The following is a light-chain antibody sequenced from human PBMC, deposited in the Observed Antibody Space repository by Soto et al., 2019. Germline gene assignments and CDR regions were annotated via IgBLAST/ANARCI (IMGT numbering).Light chain of an antibody. J-gene: IGKJ1*01. CDR2: AAS. CDR3: QPSYSTPRT. CDR1: QSISSY. Sequence: DIQMTQSPSSLSASVGDRVTITCRASQSISSYLNWYQQKPGKAPKLLIYAASSLQSGVPSRFSGSGSGTDFTLTISSLQPADFATYYCQPSYSTPRTFGQGT. V-gene: IGKV1-39*01.